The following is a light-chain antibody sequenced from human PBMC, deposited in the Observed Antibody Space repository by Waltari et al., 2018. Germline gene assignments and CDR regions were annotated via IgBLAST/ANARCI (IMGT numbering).Light chain of an antibody. CDR3: LQYGSSWM. V-gene: IGKV3-20*01. Sequence: ELVLTQSPGTLSLSPGERATLSCRASQSVSNNYLAWFQHKPGQAPRLLIYGASSRATGIPDRFSGSGSGTDFTLTITRLEPEDFAVYYCLQYGSSWMFGQGTKVEIK. CDR2: GAS. J-gene: IGKJ1*01. CDR1: QSVSNNY.